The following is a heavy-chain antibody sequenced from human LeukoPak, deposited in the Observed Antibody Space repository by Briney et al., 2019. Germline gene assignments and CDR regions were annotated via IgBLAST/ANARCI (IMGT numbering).Heavy chain of an antibody. D-gene: IGHD4-17*01. V-gene: IGHV3-7*02. CDR1: GITFGSYG. J-gene: IGHJ4*02. CDR3: TITGGPTVTAFDD. Sequence: GRSLRLSCAASGITFGSYGMHWVRQAPGKGLEWVANIKHDGGDKNYVDSVKGRFTISRDNAKSSLYLQMYSLRAEDTAVYYCTITGGPTVTAFDDWGQGILVTVSS. CDR2: IKHDGGDK.